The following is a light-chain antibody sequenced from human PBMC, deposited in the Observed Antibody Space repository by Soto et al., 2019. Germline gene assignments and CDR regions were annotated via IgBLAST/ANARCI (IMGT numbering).Light chain of an antibody. CDR3: QQSYNIPWT. J-gene: IGKJ1*01. Sequence: DILMTQSPSSLSASVRDRVTITCRTSQTITNSLNWYQQKPGQAPKLLIYGASRLQSGVSSRFSGSGSGTEFTLTISSLQPEDFASYYCQQSYNIPWTFGQGTKVDVK. CDR2: GAS. CDR1: QTITNS. V-gene: IGKV1-39*01.